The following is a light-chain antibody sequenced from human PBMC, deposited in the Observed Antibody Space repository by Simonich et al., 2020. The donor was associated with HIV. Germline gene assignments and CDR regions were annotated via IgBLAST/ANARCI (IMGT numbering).Light chain of an antibody. CDR2: EDD. CDR3: QSYDSSNWV. V-gene: IGLV6-57*01. J-gene: IGLJ3*02. CDR1: SGSLASNY. Sequence: NFMLTQPHSVSESPGKTVTISCTRSSGSLASNYVQWYQLRPGSSPTTVIYEDDQRPSGVPDRFSGSIDSSSNAASLTISGLKTEDEAGYYCQSYDSSNWVFGGGTKLTVL.